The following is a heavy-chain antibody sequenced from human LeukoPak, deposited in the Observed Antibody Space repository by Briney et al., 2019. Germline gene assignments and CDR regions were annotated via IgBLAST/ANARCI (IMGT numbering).Heavy chain of an antibody. V-gene: IGHV1-2*02. J-gene: IGHJ4*02. CDR2: INPNSGGT. Sequence: ASVKVSCKASGYTFTGYYMHWVRQAPGQGLEWMGWINPNSGGTNYAQKFQGRVTMTRDTSISTAYMELSRLRSDDTAVYYCARSRVATAMVTNYFDYWGQGTLVTVSS. CDR1: GYTFTGYY. CDR3: ARSRVATAMVTNYFDY. D-gene: IGHD5-18*01.